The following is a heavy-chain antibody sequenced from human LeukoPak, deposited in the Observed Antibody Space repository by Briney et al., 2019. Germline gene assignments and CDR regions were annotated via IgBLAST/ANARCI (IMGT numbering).Heavy chain of an antibody. Sequence: ASVKVSCKVSGYTLTELSVHWVRQAPGKGLEWMGGFDPEDGETIYAQKFQGRVTMTEDTSTDTAYMELSSLRSEDTAVYYCATPITMVRGAPFDPWGQGTLVTVSS. CDR1: GYTLTELS. V-gene: IGHV1-24*01. D-gene: IGHD3-10*01. CDR2: FDPEDGET. J-gene: IGHJ5*02. CDR3: ATPITMVRGAPFDP.